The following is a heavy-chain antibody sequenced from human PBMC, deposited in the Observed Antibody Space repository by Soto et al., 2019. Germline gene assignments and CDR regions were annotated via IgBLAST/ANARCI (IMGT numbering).Heavy chain of an antibody. Sequence: QLQLQESGPGLVKPSETLSLTCTVSGGSISSSSYYWGWIRQPPGKGLEWIGSIYYSGSTYYNPSLKSRVTISVDTSQNQFSLKLSSVTAADTAVYYCARSPPPITIFGVVAPFDPWGQGTLVTVSS. D-gene: IGHD3-3*01. CDR1: GGSISSSSYY. CDR3: ARSPPPITIFGVVAPFDP. CDR2: IYYSGST. V-gene: IGHV4-39*01. J-gene: IGHJ5*02.